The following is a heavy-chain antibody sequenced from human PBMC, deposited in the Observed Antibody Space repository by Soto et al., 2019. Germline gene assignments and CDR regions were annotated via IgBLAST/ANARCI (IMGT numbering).Heavy chain of an antibody. D-gene: IGHD6-6*01. CDR3: ARHAYSSSSNWFDP. CDR2: IYYSGST. CDR1: GGSISSSSYY. V-gene: IGHV4-39*01. Sequence: SETLSLTCTVSGGSISSSSYYWGWIRQPPGKGLEWIGSIYYSGSTYYNPSLKSRVTISVDTSKNHFSLKLSSVTAADTAVYYCARHAYSSSSNWFDPWGQGTLVTVSS. J-gene: IGHJ5*02.